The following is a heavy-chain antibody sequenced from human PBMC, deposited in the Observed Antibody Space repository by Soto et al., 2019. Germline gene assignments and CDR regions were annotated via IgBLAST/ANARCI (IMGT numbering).Heavy chain of an antibody. CDR3: ARERIEVGYDPCYGMDV. Sequence: GGSLRLSCAASGFTFSSYSMNWVRQAPGKGLEWVSSISSSSSYIYYADSVKGRFTISRDNAKNSLYPQMNSLRAEDTAVYYCARERIEVGYDPCYGMDVWGQGTTVTVSS. D-gene: IGHD5-12*01. CDR2: ISSSSSYI. CDR1: GFTFSSYS. V-gene: IGHV3-21*01. J-gene: IGHJ6*02.